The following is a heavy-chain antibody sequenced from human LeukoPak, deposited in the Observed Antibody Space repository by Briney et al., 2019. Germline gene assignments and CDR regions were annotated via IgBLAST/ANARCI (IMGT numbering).Heavy chain of an antibody. D-gene: IGHD3-10*01. Sequence: ASVKVSCEASGYTFTSYGISWVRQAPGQGLEWMGWISAYNGNTNYAQKLQGRVTMTTDTSTSTAYMELRSLRSDDTAVYYCASGGYGSGSYYFDYWGQGTLVTVSS. V-gene: IGHV1-18*01. CDR2: ISAYNGNT. CDR3: ASGGYGSGSYYFDY. CDR1: GYTFTSYG. J-gene: IGHJ4*02.